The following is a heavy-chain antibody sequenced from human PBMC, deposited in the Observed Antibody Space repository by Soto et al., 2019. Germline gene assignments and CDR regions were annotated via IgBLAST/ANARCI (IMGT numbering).Heavy chain of an antibody. V-gene: IGHV1-69*06. CDR1: GGTFSSYA. D-gene: IGHD6-19*01. J-gene: IGHJ3*02. CDR2: IIPIFGTA. CDR3: ARGRYSSGWPEGNAFDI. Sequence: QVQLVQSGAEVKKPGSSVTVSCKASGGTFSSYAISWVRQAPGQGLDWLGGIIPIFGTANYAQKFQGRVTITADKSTSTAYMGLSSLRSEDTAVYYCARGRYSSGWPEGNAFDIWGQGTMVTVSS.